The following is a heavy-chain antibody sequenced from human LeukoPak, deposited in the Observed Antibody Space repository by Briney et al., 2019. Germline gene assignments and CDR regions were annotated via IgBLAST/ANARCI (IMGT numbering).Heavy chain of an antibody. CDR2: INHSGST. CDR1: GGSFSGYY. Sequence: SKTLSLTCAVYGGSFSGYYWSWIRQPPGKGLEWIGEINHSGSTNHNPSLKSRVTISVDTSKNQFSLKLSSVTAADTAVYYCARGRFVVVTANLYWYFDLWGRGTLVTVSS. V-gene: IGHV4-34*01. CDR3: ARGRFVVVTANLYWYFDL. J-gene: IGHJ2*01. D-gene: IGHD2-21*02.